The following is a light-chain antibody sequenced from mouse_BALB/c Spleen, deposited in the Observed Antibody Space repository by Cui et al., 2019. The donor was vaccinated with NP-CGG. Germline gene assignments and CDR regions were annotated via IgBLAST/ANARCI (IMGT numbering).Light chain of an antibody. Sequence: AVVTQESALTTSPGETLTLTCRSSTGAVTTSNYANWVQEKPDHLFTGLIGGTNNRAPGVPARFSGSLIGDKAALTITGAQTEDEAIYFCALWYSNHWVFGGGTKLTVL. CDR3: ALWYSNHWV. V-gene: IGLV1*01. J-gene: IGLJ1*01. CDR2: GTN. CDR1: TGAVTTSNY.